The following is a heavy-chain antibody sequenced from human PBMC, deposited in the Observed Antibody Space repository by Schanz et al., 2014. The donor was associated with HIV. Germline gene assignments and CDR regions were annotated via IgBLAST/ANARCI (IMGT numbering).Heavy chain of an antibody. Sequence: EVHLEESGGDLVQRGGSLRLSCAASGFTFSNYAMSWVRQAPGKGLEWVSGISNIAGSTYYTDSVKGRFSISRDNSKNTVYLQAKSLRPEDTAVYYCAKDRNQYDSRYIGKGNYYYYYGMDVWGQGTAVTVSS. CDR1: GFTFSNYA. D-gene: IGHD3-22*01. CDR3: AKDRNQYDSRYIGKGNYYYYYGMDV. J-gene: IGHJ6*01. V-gene: IGHV3-23*04. CDR2: ISNIAGST.